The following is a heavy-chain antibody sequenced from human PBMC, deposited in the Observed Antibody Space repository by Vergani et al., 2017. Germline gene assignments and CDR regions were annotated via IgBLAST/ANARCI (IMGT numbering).Heavy chain of an antibody. CDR3: AFHDSMVEGPYYYYGMDV. Sequence: QVQLVQSGAEVKKPGSSVKVSCKASGGTFSSYTISWVRQAPGQGLEWMGRIIPILGIANYAQKFQGRVTITADKSTNTAYMELGSLRTEDTAVYYCAFHDSMVEGPYYYYGMDVWGEGTTVTVSS. CDR1: GGTFSSYT. CDR2: IIPILGIA. V-gene: IGHV1-69*02. J-gene: IGHJ6*04. D-gene: IGHD2/OR15-2a*01.